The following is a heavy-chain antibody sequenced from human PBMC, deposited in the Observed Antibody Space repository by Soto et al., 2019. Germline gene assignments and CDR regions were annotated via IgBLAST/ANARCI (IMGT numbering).Heavy chain of an antibody. D-gene: IGHD3-16*01. CDR2: ISTYNGNT. V-gene: IGHV1-18*01. Sequence: GASVKLSCTASGYSFTSYGISWVRQAPGQGLEWMGWISTYNGNTKYAQKFQGRVTMTTDTSTSTVYMDLRSLRSDDTVVYYCAREGEMPYYYYGLDVWGQGTTVTVSS. J-gene: IGHJ6*02. CDR3: AREGEMPYYYYGLDV. CDR1: GYSFTSYG.